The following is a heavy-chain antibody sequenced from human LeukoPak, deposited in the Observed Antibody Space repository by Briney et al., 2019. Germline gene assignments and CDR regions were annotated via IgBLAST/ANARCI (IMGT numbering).Heavy chain of an antibody. CDR1: GGSISSGSYY. J-gene: IGHJ4*02. CDR3: ARGGYCGGDCYFYY. D-gene: IGHD2-21*02. Sequence: PSETLSLTCTVSGGSISSGSYYWSWIRQPAGKGLEWIGRIYSSGSTNYNPSLKSRVTISVDTSKNQFSLKLSSVTAADTAVYYCARGGYCGGDCYFYYWGQGTLVTVSS. CDR2: IYSSGST. V-gene: IGHV4-61*02.